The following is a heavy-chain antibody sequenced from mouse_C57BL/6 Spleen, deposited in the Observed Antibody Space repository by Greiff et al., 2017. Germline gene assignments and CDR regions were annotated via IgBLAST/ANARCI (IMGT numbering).Heavy chain of an antibody. CDR3: TRSEGFITTVVADYYAMDY. D-gene: IGHD1-1*01. V-gene: IGHV1-15*01. J-gene: IGHJ4*01. Sequence: QVQLQQSGAELVRPGASVTLSCKASGYTFTDYEMHWVKHTPVHGLEWIGAIYPETGGTAYNQKFTGKAILTADKSSSTAYMGLRSLTSEDSAVYYCTRSEGFITTVVADYYAMDYWGQGTSVTVSS. CDR2: IYPETGGT. CDR1: GYTFTDYE.